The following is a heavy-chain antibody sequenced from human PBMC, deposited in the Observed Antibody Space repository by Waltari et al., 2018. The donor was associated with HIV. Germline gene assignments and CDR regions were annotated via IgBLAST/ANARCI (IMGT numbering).Heavy chain of an antibody. J-gene: IGHJ5*02. CDR1: GFSFSSSS. CDR3: ARFDGGGSGVYH. Sequence: EVQLVESGGGLVKPGGSLGLSCAASGFSFSSSSMSWVRQAPGKGLEWVSSIDSGNSYLNYADSVRGRFTISRDNAKNSLFLQLNSLRVEDTAFYYCARFDGGGSGVYHWGQGTLVTVSS. CDR2: IDSGNSYL. D-gene: IGHD2-15*01. V-gene: IGHV3-21*01.